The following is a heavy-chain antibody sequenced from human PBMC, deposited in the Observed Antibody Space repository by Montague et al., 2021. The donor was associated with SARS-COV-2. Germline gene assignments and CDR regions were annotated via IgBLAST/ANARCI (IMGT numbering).Heavy chain of an antibody. Sequence: SETLSLTCAVSGGSISSSNWWSWVRQPPGKGLEWIGAIYHSGSTNYNPSLKSRVTISVDKSKNQFSLTLSSVTAADTAVYYGAREPYYYDSSGYPYYYYYGMDVWGQGTTVTVS. CDR3: AREPYYYDSSGYPYYYYYGMDV. D-gene: IGHD3-22*01. CDR2: IYHSGST. J-gene: IGHJ6*02. V-gene: IGHV4-4*02. CDR1: GGSISSSNW.